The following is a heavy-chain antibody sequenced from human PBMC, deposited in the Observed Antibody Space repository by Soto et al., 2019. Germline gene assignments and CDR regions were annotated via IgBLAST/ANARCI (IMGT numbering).Heavy chain of an antibody. D-gene: IGHD4-17*01. CDR1: GFTFSSYA. Sequence: EVQLLESGGDLVQPGGSLRLSCAASGFTFSSYAMNWVRQAPGKGLEWVSTIRTSVGDTYYAASVKGRFTISRDNYKSTVYLHLNSLRAEDTAIYYCAKDPTYDYGYFDSWGQGTLVTVSS. J-gene: IGHJ4*02. CDR2: IRTSVGDT. CDR3: AKDPTYDYGYFDS. V-gene: IGHV3-23*01.